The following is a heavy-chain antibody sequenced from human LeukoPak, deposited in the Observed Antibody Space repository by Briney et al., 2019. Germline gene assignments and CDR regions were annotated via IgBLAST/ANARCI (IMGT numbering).Heavy chain of an antibody. Sequence: ASVKVSCKASGHTFTSYGISWVRQAPGQGLEWMGWISAYNGNTNYAQKLQGRVTMTTDTSTSTAYMELRSLRSDDTAVYYCARGYYDILTGYYNVLDFDYWGQGTLVTVSS. V-gene: IGHV1-18*01. D-gene: IGHD3-9*01. CDR2: ISAYNGNT. CDR1: GHTFTSYG. J-gene: IGHJ4*02. CDR3: ARGYYDILTGYYNVLDFDY.